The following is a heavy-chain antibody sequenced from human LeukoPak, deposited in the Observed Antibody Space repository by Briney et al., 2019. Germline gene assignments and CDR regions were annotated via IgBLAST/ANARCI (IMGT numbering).Heavy chain of an antibody. J-gene: IGHJ4*02. V-gene: IGHV3-53*05. CDR1: WFTVSSNS. Sequence: GGSLRLSCTVSWFTVSSNSMSWVRQAPAKGLEWVSFFYSENTHYSDSARRRYTIPRDNSKHTLYLHLDTQRSEHPAVFHCARRAGAYSHPYDHGGQGTLVTVPS. CDR3: ARRAGAYSHPYDH. D-gene: IGHD4/OR15-4a*01. CDR2: FYSENT.